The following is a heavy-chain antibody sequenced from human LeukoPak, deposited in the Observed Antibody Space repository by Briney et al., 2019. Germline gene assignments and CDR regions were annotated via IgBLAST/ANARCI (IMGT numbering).Heavy chain of an antibody. Sequence: ASVKVSCKASGYIFSDYYMHWVRQAPGQGLEWMGWINPNSGATYYAQKFQGRVAMTRDRTISTVYMELSSLGSDDTAVYYCARGICSYSTPLDYWGQGPWSPSPQ. D-gene: IGHD2/OR15-2a*01. J-gene: IGHJ4*02. CDR1: GYIFSDYY. CDR2: INPNSGAT. V-gene: IGHV1-2*02. CDR3: ARGICSYSTPLDY.